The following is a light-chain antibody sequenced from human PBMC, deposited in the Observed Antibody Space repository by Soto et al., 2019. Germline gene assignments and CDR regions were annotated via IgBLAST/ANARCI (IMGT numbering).Light chain of an antibody. V-gene: IGKV3-15*01. CDR2: YTS. CDR1: LTVSTN. Sequence: DIVMTQSPATLSVSPGERATLSCRASLTVSTNLAWYQQKPGQAPRLLIYYTSTRATGIPARFSGSGSGKEFTLTITSLQSEDSAVYYCQQYGSSPLTFGGGTKVEIK. J-gene: IGKJ4*01. CDR3: QQYGSSPLT.